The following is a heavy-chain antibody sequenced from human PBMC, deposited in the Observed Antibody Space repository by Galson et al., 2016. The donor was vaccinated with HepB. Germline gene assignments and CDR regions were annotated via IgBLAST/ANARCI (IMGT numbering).Heavy chain of an antibody. CDR2: IIPMFGTP. CDR1: GGTFSRYA. V-gene: IGHV1-69*13. D-gene: IGHD6-13*01. Sequence: SVKVSCKASGGTFSRYAVSWVRQAPGQGLEWMGHIIPMFGTPNYAQKFQGRVTIIADHSTSTAYMELSNLRSDDTAVYYCATSAGYSSSWLDYWGQGTLVTVSS. CDR3: ATSAGYSSSWLDY. J-gene: IGHJ4*02.